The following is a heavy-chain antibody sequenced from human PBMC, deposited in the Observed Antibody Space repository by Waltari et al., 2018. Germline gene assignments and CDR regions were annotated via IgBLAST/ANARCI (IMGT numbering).Heavy chain of an antibody. Sequence: QVQLVQSGAEVKKPGASVKVSCQASGYPFPSYDTNWVRQATGQGPEWMGWMNPNSGNTGYAQKFQDRVTMTTNTSISTAYMELSSLTSEDTAVYYCARGAATGKGANWFDPWGQGTLVTVSS. V-gene: IGHV1-8*01. J-gene: IGHJ5*02. CDR2: MNPNSGNT. CDR1: GYPFPSYD. CDR3: ARGAATGKGANWFDP. D-gene: IGHD6-13*01.